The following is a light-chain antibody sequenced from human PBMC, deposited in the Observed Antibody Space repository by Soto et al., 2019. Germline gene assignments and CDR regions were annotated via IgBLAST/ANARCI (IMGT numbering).Light chain of an antibody. V-gene: IGLV2-14*03. CDR1: SSDVGFSNY. Sequence: QSVLTQPASVSGSPGQSITISCTGTSSDVGFSNYVFWFQQHPDKAPKLIISDVSNRPSGVSNRFSGSRSGNTASLTISGFQVEDGADYYGSSFPSSNTDLCGTGTKVTVL. CDR2: DVS. CDR3: SSFPSSNTDL. J-gene: IGLJ1*01.